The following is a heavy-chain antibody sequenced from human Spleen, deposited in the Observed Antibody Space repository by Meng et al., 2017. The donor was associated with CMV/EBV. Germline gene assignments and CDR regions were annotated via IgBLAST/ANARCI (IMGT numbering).Heavy chain of an antibody. V-gene: IGHV1-2*02. Sequence: ASVKVSCKASGYTFTGSYMHWVRQAPGQGLEWMGWIKPNNGDTKYAQRFQGRVTMTRDTSISTAYMDLSGLTSDDTAVYYCARGAEYCTTTNCYKTFDPWGQGTLGTVSS. CDR3: ARGAEYCTTTNCYKTFDP. CDR1: GYTFTGSY. J-gene: IGHJ5*02. CDR2: IKPNNGDT. D-gene: IGHD2-2*02.